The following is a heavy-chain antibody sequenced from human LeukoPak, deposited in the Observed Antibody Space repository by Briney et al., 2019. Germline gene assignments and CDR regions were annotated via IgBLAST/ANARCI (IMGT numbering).Heavy chain of an antibody. V-gene: IGHV3-48*03. CDR1: GFTFSSYE. Sequence: PGGSLRLSCAASGFTFSSYEMNWVGQAPGKGLEWVSYISSSGTLIYNADSVKGRFTISRDNARNSLYLQMNSLRAEDTAVYYCARKYCSSTSCLFDYWGQGTLVTVSS. CDR2: ISSSGTLI. J-gene: IGHJ4*02. D-gene: IGHD2-2*01. CDR3: ARKYCSSTSCLFDY.